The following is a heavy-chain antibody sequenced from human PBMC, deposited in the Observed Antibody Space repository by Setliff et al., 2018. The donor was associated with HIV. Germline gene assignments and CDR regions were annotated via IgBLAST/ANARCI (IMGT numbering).Heavy chain of an antibody. CDR1: GFTFTDYT. D-gene: IGHD6-19*01. CDR2: IKEDGSEK. V-gene: IGHV3-7*03. Sequence: GGSLRLSCAASGFTFTDYTMNWVRQAPGKGLEWMANIKEDGSEKYYVDSVKGRFTISRDNSKNTLYLQMNSLRAEDTAVYYCAGTPGYSSPPWGQGTLVTVSS. J-gene: IGHJ5*02. CDR3: AGTPGYSSPP.